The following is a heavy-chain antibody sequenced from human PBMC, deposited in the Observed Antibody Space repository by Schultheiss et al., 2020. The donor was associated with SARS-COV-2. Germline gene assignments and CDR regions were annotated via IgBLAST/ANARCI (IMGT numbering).Heavy chain of an antibody. CDR2: ISDTGDKT. V-gene: IGHV3-23*01. CDR1: GFTFSSYA. D-gene: IGHD7-27*01. Sequence: GGSLRLSCAASGFTFSSYALSWVRQAPGKGLEWVSTISDTGDKTYFADSVKGRFTISRDNSKNTLYLQMNSLRAEDTAVYYCARERGKYGFDYWGQGTLVTVSS. CDR3: ARERGKYGFDY. J-gene: IGHJ4*02.